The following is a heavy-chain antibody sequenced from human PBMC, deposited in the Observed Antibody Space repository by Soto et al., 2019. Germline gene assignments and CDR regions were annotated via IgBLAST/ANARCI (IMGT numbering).Heavy chain of an antibody. CDR3: ARDRIRYDFWSGYYPPDV. V-gene: IGHV1-3*01. D-gene: IGHD3-3*01. CDR1: GYTFTSYA. J-gene: IGHJ6*02. CDR2: INAGNGNT. Sequence: ASVKVSCKASGYTFTSYAMHWVRQAPGQRLEWMGWINAGNGNTKYSQKFQGRVTITRDTSASTAYMELSSLRSEDMAVYYCARDRIRYDFWSGYYPPDVWGQGTTVTVSS.